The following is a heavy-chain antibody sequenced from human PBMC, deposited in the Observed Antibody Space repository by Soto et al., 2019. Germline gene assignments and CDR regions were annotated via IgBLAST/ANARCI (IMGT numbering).Heavy chain of an antibody. D-gene: IGHD1-1*01. V-gene: IGHV1-2*04. CDR2: INPNSGGT. CDR1: GYTFTGYY. CDR3: ARGIGTTGTTLAGDYYYYGMDV. Sequence: GASVKVSCKASGYTFTGYYMHWVRQAPGQGLEWMGWINPNSGGTNYAQKFQGWVTMTRDTSISTAYMELSRLRSDDTAVYYCARGIGTTGTTLAGDYYYYGMDVWGQGTTVTVSS. J-gene: IGHJ6*02.